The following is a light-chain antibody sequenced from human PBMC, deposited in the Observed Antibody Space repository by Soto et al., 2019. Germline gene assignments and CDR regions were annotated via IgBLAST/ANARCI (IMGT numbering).Light chain of an antibody. Sequence: QSALTQPASVSGSTGQSISISCTATSSDVGGYNFVSWYPPHPGTAPKLIIYDLSNRPSGVSNRFSGSKSGNTAALTISGLQAEDEADYYCSSYTSSSTLYVFGTGTKVTVL. CDR2: DLS. J-gene: IGLJ1*01. CDR3: SSYTSSSTLYV. V-gene: IGLV2-14*03. CDR1: SSDVGGYNF.